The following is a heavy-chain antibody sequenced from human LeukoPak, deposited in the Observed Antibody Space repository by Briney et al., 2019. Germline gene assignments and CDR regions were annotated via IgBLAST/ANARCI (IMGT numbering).Heavy chain of an antibody. CDR3: VRDRGGDYVFDY. CDR2: IIPILGIA. J-gene: IGHJ4*02. D-gene: IGHD2-21*02. V-gene: IGHV1-69*04. Sequence: SVKVSCKASGGTFSSYAISWVRQAPGQGLEWMGRIIPILGIANYAQKFQGRVTITADKSTSTAYMELSSLRSEDTAVYYCVRDRGGDYVFDYWGQGTLVTVSS. CDR1: GGTFSSYA.